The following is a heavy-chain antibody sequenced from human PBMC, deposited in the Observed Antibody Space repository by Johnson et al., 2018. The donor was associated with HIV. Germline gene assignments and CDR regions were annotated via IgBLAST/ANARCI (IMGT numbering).Heavy chain of an antibody. J-gene: IGHJ3*02. Sequence: VQLVESGGGLVQPGRSLRLSCAASGFTFDEYAMHWVRQAPEKGLEWVSGIGWNSGRKAYADSVQGRFTISRDNAKNSPYLQMNSLRAEDTAVYYCAREAYAAGAFDIWGQGTMVTVSS. CDR2: IGWNSGRK. CDR3: AREAYAAGAFDI. V-gene: IGHV3-9*01. D-gene: IGHD3-16*01. CDR1: GFTFDEYA.